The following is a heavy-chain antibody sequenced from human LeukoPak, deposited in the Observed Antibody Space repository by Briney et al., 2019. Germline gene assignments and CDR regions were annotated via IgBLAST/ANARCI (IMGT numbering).Heavy chain of an antibody. D-gene: IGHD3-22*01. V-gene: IGHV4-31*03. CDR2: IYYSGST. CDR1: GGSISSGGYY. Sequence: NPSGTLSLTCTVSGGSISSGGYYWSWIRQHPGKGLEWIGYIYYSGSTYYNPSLKSRVTISVDTSKNQFSLKLSSVTAADTAVYYCARVAGSINYDSSLFDYWGQGTLVTVSS. CDR3: ARVAGSINYDSSLFDY. J-gene: IGHJ4*02.